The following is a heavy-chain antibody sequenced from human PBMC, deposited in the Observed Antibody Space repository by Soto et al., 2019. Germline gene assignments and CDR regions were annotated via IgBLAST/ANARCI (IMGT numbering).Heavy chain of an antibody. CDR2: ISAYNGNT. CDR3: AREISGHSGYDCYFDY. CDR1: GYTFTSYG. Sequence: ASVKVSCKASGYTFTSYGISWVRQAPGQGLEWMGWISAYNGNTNYAQKLQGRVTMTTDTSTSTAYMELRSLRSDDTAVYYCAREISGHSGYDCYFDYWGQGTLVTVSS. D-gene: IGHD5-12*01. V-gene: IGHV1-18*01. J-gene: IGHJ4*02.